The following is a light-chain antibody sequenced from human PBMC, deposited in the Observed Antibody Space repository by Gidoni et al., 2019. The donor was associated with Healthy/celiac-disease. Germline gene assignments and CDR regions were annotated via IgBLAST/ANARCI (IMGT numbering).Light chain of an antibody. CDR3: QQLNSYPRT. J-gene: IGKJ1*01. CDR1: QGISSY. V-gene: IGKV1-9*01. CDR2: AAS. Sequence: DIQLTQSPSFLSASVGDRVTITCRASQGISSYLAWYQQKPGKAPKLRIYAASTLQSGVPSRFSGSGSGTEFTLTISSLQPEDFATYYCQQLNSYPRTFGQXTKVEIK.